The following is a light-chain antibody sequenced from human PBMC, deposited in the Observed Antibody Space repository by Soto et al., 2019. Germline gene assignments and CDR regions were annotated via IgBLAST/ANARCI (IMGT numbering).Light chain of an antibody. Sequence: QSALTQPRSVSGSPGQSLTISCTGTSSDVGGYNYVSWYQQHPGKAPKLMIYAVSKRPLGVPDRFSGSKSGNTASLTISGLQAEDEADYYCSSYAGTYTVWVFGGGTKLTVL. J-gene: IGLJ3*02. CDR3: SSYAGTYTVWV. CDR2: AVS. CDR1: SSDVGGYNY. V-gene: IGLV2-11*01.